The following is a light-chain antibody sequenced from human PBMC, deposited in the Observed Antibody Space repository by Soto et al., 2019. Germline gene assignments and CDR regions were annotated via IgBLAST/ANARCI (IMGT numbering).Light chain of an antibody. CDR1: QSINTY. CDR2: AAS. V-gene: IGKV1-39*01. CDR3: QQSHSSPWT. Sequence: DIQMTQSPSSLSASVGDRVTIPCRASQSINTYLNWYQQKPGEAPKLLIYAASSLQSGVPSRFSGSGSGTDFTLTISSLQPEDFATYFCQQSHSSPWTFGQGTKLEIK. J-gene: IGKJ1*01.